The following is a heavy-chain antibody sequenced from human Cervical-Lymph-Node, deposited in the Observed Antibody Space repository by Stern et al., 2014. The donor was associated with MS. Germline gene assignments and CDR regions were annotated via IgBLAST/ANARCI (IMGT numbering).Heavy chain of an antibody. V-gene: IGHV3-33*01. Sequence: VHLVESGGGVVQPGRSLRLSCAASGFTFSSYGMHWVRQAPGKGLEWVALIWYDGSNKYYADSVKGRFTISRVNSKDTVYLQMNSLRVEDTALYYCARGGFCTDAACYEFDGMDVWGQGTTVTVPS. CDR3: ARGGFCTDAACYEFDGMDV. CDR2: IWYDGSNK. J-gene: IGHJ6*02. D-gene: IGHD2-8*01. CDR1: GFTFSSYG.